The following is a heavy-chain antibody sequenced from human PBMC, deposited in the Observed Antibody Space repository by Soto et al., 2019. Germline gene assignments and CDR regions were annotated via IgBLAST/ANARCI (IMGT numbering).Heavy chain of an antibody. J-gene: IGHJ4*02. V-gene: IGHV4-59*01. Sequence: QVQLQESGPGLVKPSETLSLTCTVSGGSISSYYWSWIRQPPGKGLEWIGYIYYSGSTNYNPSLKSRVTISVDTSKNQFSLTLSSVTAADTAVYYCARDTSSGWPDYWGQGTLVTVSS. CDR1: GGSISSYY. D-gene: IGHD6-19*01. CDR2: IYYSGST. CDR3: ARDTSSGWPDY.